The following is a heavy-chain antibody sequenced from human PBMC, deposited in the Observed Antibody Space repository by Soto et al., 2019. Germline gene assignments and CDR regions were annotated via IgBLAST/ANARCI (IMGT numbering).Heavy chain of an antibody. CDR3: ARGQWFFGPYYYGSGSYYNVYYFDY. V-gene: IGHV4-34*01. Sequence: GSLRLSCAVYGGSFSGYYWSWIRQPPGKGLEWIGEINHSGSTNYNPSLKSRVTISVDTSKNQFSLKLSSVTAADTAVYYCARGQWFFGPYYYGSGSYYNVYYFDYWGQGTLVTVSS. CDR1: GGSFSGYY. CDR2: INHSGST. D-gene: IGHD3-10*01. J-gene: IGHJ4*02.